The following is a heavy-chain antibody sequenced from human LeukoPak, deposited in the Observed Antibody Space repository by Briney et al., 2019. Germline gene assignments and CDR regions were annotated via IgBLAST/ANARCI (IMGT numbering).Heavy chain of an antibody. D-gene: IGHD3-10*01. CDR2: INPNSGGT. V-gene: IGHV1-2*02. J-gene: IGHJ5*02. CDR3: ARSPLRITMVRGVISWFDP. CDR1: GYTFTGYY. Sequence: GASVKVSCKASGYTFTGYYMHWVRQAPGQGLEWMGWINPNSGGTNYAQKFQGRVTMTRDTSISTAYMELSRLRSDDTAVYYCARSPLRITMVRGVISWFDPWGQGTLVTVSS.